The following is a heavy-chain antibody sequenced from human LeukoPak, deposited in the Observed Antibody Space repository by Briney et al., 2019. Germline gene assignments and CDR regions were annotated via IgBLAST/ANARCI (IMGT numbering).Heavy chain of an antibody. V-gene: IGHV4-4*09. CDR1: GGSISSYY. J-gene: IGHJ4*02. CDR3: ARSGYSYGDLFFDY. CDR2: IYTSGST. Sequence: PSETLSLTCTVSGGSISSYYWIWIRQPPGKGLEWIGYIYTSGSTNYNPSLKSRVTISVDTSNNQFSLKLSSVTAADTAVHYCARSGYSYGDLFFDYWGQGTLVTVSS. D-gene: IGHD5-18*01.